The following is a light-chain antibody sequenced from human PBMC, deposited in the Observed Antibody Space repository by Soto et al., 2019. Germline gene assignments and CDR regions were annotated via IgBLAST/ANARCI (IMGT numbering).Light chain of an antibody. V-gene: IGLV1-44*01. CDR2: SND. J-gene: IGLJ3*02. Sequence: QSMLIQPPSASGTPGQRVTISCSGSSSNIASSSANWFQQLPGTAPRLLVYSNDQRPSGVPDRFSGSKSGTSASLAISGLQSEDEAEYYCAAWDDSLKGWLFGGGTKLTVL. CDR1: SSNIASSS. CDR3: AAWDDSLKGWL.